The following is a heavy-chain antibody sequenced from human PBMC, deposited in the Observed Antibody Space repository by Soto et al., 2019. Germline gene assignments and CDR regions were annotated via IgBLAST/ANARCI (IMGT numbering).Heavy chain of an antibody. CDR1: GFTFSSYA. V-gene: IGHV3-30-3*01. Sequence: QVQLVESGGGVVQPGRSLRLSCAASGFTFSSYAMHWVRQAPGKGLEWVAVISYDGDKKYNADSVKGRFTISRDDSKNTLYMQMNSLRAEDTAVYYCARGYCSRTSCSHYFGYWGQGTLLTGSS. D-gene: IGHD2-2*01. J-gene: IGHJ4*02. CDR3: ARGYCSRTSCSHYFGY. CDR2: ISYDGDKK.